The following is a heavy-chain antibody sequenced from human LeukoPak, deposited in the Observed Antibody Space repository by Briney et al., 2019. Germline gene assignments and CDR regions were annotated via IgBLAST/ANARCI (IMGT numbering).Heavy chain of an antibody. CDR3: AREPYCGGDCYPFYFDY. CDR2: ISSSGSTI. Sequence: GGSLGLSCAASGFTFSSYEMNWVRQAPGKGLEWVSYISSSGSTIYYADSVKGRFTISRDNAKNSLYLQMNSLRAEDTAVYYCAREPYCGGDCYPFYFDYWGQGTLVTVSS. CDR1: GFTFSSYE. D-gene: IGHD2-21*02. J-gene: IGHJ4*02. V-gene: IGHV3-48*03.